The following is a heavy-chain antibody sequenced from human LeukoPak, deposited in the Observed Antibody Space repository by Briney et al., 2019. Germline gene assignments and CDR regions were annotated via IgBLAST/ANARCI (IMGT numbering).Heavy chain of an antibody. J-gene: IGHJ4*02. D-gene: IGHD1-7*01. CDR2: IYTSGST. V-gene: IGHV4-4*09. CDR1: GGSISSYY. Sequence: TASETLSLTCTVSGGSISSYYWSWIRQPPGKGLEWIGYIYTSGSTNYNPSLKSRVTISVDTSKNQFSLKLSSVTAADTAVYYCARGVEITGTKLDYWGQGTLVTVSS. CDR3: ARGVEITGTKLDY.